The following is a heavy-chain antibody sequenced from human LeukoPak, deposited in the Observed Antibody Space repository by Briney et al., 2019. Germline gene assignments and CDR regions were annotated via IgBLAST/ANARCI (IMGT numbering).Heavy chain of an antibody. V-gene: IGHV1-69*01. J-gene: IGHJ4*02. CDR3: ARDDCTDGSCYTDY. Sequence: ASVKVSCKASGGTVTDYGISWVRQAPRQGLEWMGGIVPQFGTSHYAQKFQGRVTITADDATNTLYMELSSLRPQDTGVYYCARDDCTDGSCYTDYWGQGTQVSVSS. CDR1: GGTVTDYG. D-gene: IGHD2-2*02. CDR2: IVPQFGTS.